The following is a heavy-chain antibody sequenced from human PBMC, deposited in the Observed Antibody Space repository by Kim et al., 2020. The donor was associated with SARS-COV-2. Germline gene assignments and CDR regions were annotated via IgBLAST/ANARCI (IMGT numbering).Heavy chain of an antibody. J-gene: IGHJ4*02. V-gene: IGHV3-11*01. CDR3: ARVGTNSWYDY. D-gene: IGHD6-13*01. CDR1: GFTFSDYY. Sequence: GGSLRLSCAASGFTFSDYYMSWIRQAPGKGLEWLSYISSSASSIWNADSVKGRFTISRDNARNSLYLQMNSLKVEDTAVYYCARVGTNSWYDYWGQGPLVTVSS. CDR2: ISSSASSI.